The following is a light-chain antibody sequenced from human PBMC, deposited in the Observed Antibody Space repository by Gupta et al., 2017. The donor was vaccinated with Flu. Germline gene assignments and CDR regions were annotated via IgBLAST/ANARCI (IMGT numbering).Light chain of an antibody. CDR3: LQADMSPET. J-gene: IGKJ2*01. CDR2: GAS. CDR1: QRIHDNY. V-gene: IGKV3-20*01. Sequence: ELGLTRSPATLSLSPGERATLSCRVMQRIHDNYLAWYQQRHGQAPRLLIYGASTRATGIPDRFSGSGSGTEFTLTISRLEPEDSAVYYCLQADMSPETFGRGTRLEIK.